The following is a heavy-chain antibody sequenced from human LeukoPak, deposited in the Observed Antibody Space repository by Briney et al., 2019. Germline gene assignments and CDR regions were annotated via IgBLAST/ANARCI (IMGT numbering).Heavy chain of an antibody. CDR1: GYTSTGYY. CDR2: MNPNSGNT. Sequence: GASVKVSCKASGYTSTGYYMHWVRQATGQGLEWMGWMNPNSGNTGYAQKFQGRVTMTRNTSISTAYMELSSLRSEDTAVYYCARGADSSSWYYYYYMDVWGKGTTVTISS. CDR3: ARGADSSSWYYYYYMDV. D-gene: IGHD6-13*01. V-gene: IGHV1-8*02. J-gene: IGHJ6*03.